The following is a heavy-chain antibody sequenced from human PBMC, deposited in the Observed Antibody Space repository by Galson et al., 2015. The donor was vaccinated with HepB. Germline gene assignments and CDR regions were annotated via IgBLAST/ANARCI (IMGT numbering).Heavy chain of an antibody. D-gene: IGHD4-17*01. Sequence: SLRLSCAGSGFNFGSYFMNWVRQAPGKGLEWVAYICTRSTYIYYADSMKGRFTISSDDAKNSLYLQMNSLRADDTAVYYCARVYDGDDAGEDYGMDVWGPGATVTVSS. CDR2: ICTRSTYI. CDR3: ARVYDGDDAGEDYGMDV. V-gene: IGHV3-21*06. J-gene: IGHJ6*02. CDR1: GFNFGSYF.